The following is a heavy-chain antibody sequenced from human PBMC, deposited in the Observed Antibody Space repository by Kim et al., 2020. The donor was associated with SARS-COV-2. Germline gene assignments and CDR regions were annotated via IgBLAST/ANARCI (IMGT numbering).Heavy chain of an antibody. V-gene: IGHV1-18*01. J-gene: IGHJ4*02. Sequence: AQKLQGRVTMTTDTSTSTAYMELRSLRSDDTAVYYCARDRITMVRGVTDYWGQGTLVTVSS. CDR3: ARDRITMVRGVTDY. D-gene: IGHD3-10*01.